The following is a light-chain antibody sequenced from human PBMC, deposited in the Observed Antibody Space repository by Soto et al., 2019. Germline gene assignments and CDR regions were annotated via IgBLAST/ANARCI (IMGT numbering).Light chain of an antibody. CDR1: QSIKSSS. Sequence: EIVLTQSPGTLSLSPGERVTLSCRASQSIKSSSLAWYQQRPGQAPRLLIYGASSRATGIPDKFSGSGSGTDFTLTISSLEPEDFAVYYCQQRSNWPPITFGQGTRLEIK. CDR2: GAS. V-gene: IGKV3D-20*02. J-gene: IGKJ5*01. CDR3: QQRSNWPPIT.